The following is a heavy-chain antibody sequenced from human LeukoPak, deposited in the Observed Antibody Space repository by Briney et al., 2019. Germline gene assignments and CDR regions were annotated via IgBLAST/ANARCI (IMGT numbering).Heavy chain of an antibody. CDR1: GGSISSYY. V-gene: IGHV3-23*01. Sequence: ETLSLTCTVSGGSISSYYWSWVRQAPGKGLEWVSSVSGSGGSTYYADSVRGRFTISRDNSKNTLYLQMNNLRAEDTAVYYCAKDRSIVGATTDYWGQGTLVTVSS. CDR2: VSGSGGST. J-gene: IGHJ4*02. CDR3: AKDRSIVGATTDY. D-gene: IGHD1-26*01.